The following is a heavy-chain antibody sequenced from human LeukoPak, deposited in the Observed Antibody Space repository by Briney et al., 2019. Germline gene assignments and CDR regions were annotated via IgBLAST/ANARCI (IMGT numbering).Heavy chain of an antibody. CDR1: GFTFSSYE. V-gene: IGHV3-48*03. CDR2: ISSSGSTI. CDR3: GRVGATWGVGYYFDY. J-gene: IGHJ4*02. D-gene: IGHD1-26*01. Sequence: GSLRLSCAASGFTFSSYEMNWVRQAPGKGLEWVSCISSSGSTIYYADSVKGRFTISRDNAKNSLYLQMNSLRAEDTAVYYCGRVGATWGVGYYFDYWGQGTLVTVSS.